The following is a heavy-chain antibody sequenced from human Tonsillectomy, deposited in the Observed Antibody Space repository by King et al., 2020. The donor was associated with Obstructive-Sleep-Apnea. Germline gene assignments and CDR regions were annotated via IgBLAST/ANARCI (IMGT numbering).Heavy chain of an antibody. J-gene: IGHJ6*02. Sequence: VQLQQSGPGLVKPSQTLSLTCAISGASVSSNNAAWNWIRQSPSRGLEWLGRTYYRSKWYNDYAVSVKGRITINPDTSKNQFSLQLNSVTPEDTAVYSCARGRAMVRGRDYAYYYGMDVWGQGTTVTVSS. CDR2: TYYRSKWYN. CDR3: ARGRAMVRGRDYAYYYGMDV. D-gene: IGHD3-10*01. V-gene: IGHV6-1*01. CDR1: GASVSSNNAA.